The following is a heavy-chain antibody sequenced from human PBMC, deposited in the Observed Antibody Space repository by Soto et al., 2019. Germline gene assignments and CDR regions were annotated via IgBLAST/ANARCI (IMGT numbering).Heavy chain of an antibody. Sequence: SGGSLRLSCAASGFTFSSYGMHWVRQAPGKGLEWVAVISYDGSNKYYADSVKGRFTISRDNSKNTLYLQMNSLRAEDTAVYYCAKESRYYDFWSGYPPRDYYYYGMDVWGQGTTVTVSS. J-gene: IGHJ6*02. CDR1: GFTFSSYG. D-gene: IGHD3-3*01. CDR2: ISYDGSNK. CDR3: AKESRYYDFWSGYPPRDYYYYGMDV. V-gene: IGHV3-30*18.